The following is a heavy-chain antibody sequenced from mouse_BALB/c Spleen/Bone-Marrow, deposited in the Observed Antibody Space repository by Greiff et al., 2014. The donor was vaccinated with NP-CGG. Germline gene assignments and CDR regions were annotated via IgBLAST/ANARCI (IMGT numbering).Heavy chain of an antibody. CDR3: AREGITIKVDYGLDY. CDR1: GYTFTSYN. Sequence: EVQLQQSGPELVKPGASVKVSCKASGYTFTSYNMYWVKQSHGKSLEWIGYVDPYNGGTNYNQKFKGKATLTVDKSSSTAYMHLNSLTSEDSAVYYCAREGITIKVDYGLDYWGQGTAVTVSS. CDR2: VDPYNGGT. J-gene: IGHJ4*01. V-gene: IGHV1S135*01. D-gene: IGHD2-4*01.